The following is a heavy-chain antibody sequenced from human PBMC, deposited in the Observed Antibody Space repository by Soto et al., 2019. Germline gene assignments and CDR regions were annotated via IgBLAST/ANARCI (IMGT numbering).Heavy chain of an antibody. CDR3: ASSLAAAGSSGY. D-gene: IGHD6-13*01. CDR2: ISSSSSTI. J-gene: IGHJ4*02. V-gene: IGHV3-48*01. Sequence: GGSLRLSCAASGFTFSSYAMSWVRQAPGKGLEWVSAISSSSSTIYYADSVKGRFTISRDNAKNSLYLQMNSLRAEDTAVYYCASSLAAAGSSGYWGQGTLVTVSS. CDR1: GFTFSSYA.